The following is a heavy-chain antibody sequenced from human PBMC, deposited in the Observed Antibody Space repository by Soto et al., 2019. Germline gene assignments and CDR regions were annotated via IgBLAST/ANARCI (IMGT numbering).Heavy chain of an antibody. CDR1: GFTFSNAW. V-gene: IGHV3-15*01. D-gene: IGHD6-19*01. CDR2: IKSKTDGGTT. J-gene: IGHJ3*02. CDR3: TTQYSSGWYVAFDI. Sequence: EVQLVESGGGLVKPGGSLRLSCAASGFTFSNAWMSWVRQAPGKGLEWVGRIKSKTDGGTTDYAAPVKGRFTISRDDSXNTRYLQMNSLKTEDTAVYYCTTQYSSGWYVAFDIWGQGTMVTVSS.